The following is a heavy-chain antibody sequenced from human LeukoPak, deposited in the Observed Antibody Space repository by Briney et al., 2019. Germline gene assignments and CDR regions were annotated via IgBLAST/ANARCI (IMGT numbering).Heavy chain of an antibody. CDR3: ARGRITMVRGVIISRWFDP. V-gene: IGHV4-34*01. CDR2: INHSGST. CDR1: GGSFSGYY. J-gene: IGHJ5*02. Sequence: SETLSLTCAVYGGSFSGYYWSWIRQPPGKGLEWIGEINHSGSTNYNPSLESRVTISVDTSKNQFSLKLSSVTAADTAVYYCARGRITMVRGVIISRWFDPWGQGTLVTVSS. D-gene: IGHD3-10*01.